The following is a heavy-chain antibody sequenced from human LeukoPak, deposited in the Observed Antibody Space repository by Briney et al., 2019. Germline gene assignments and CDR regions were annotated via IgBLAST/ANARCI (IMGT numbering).Heavy chain of an antibody. D-gene: IGHD3-22*01. J-gene: IGHJ4*02. Sequence: ASVKVSCKASGYTFTSYGISWVRQAPGQGLEWMGWISAYNGNTNYAQKLQGRVTMTTDTSTSTAYMGLSSLRSEDTAVYYCARGGYYDSSGYPTPFDYWGQGTLVTVSS. CDR3: ARGGYYDSSGYPTPFDY. V-gene: IGHV1-18*01. CDR1: GYTFTSYG. CDR2: ISAYNGNT.